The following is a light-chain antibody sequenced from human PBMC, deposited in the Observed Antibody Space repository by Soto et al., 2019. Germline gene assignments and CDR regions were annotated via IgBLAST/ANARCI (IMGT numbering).Light chain of an antibody. CDR1: QSIATS. V-gene: IGKV1-39*01. J-gene: IGKJ1*01. Sequence: DVQLTQSPSSLSASIGDTVSISCRSSQSIATSVNWYQQKTGKPPALLIYGGSALQIGVPHRFSASGSGTDLTLTITSLQHEDFAIYYCQQSYSLPRTFGQGTKVDLK. CDR2: GGS. CDR3: QQSYSLPRT.